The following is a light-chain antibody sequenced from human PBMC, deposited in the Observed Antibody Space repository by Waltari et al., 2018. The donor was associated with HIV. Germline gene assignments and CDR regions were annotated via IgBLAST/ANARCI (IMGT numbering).Light chain of an antibody. Sequence: EIVLTQSPGTLSLSPGERATLSCRASQTVDSAYIAWYQQRPGQAPRLLVYSASSRAACIPDRFSGSGSGADFTLSIRRLEPEDFAVYYCQYYRASSGTFGQGTKVEIQ. CDR2: SAS. J-gene: IGKJ1*01. CDR3: QYYRASSGT. CDR1: QTVDSAY. V-gene: IGKV3-20*01.